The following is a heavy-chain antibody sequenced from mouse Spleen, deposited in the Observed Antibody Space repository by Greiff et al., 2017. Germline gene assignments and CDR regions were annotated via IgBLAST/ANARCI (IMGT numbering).Heavy chain of an antibody. D-gene: IGHD1-2*01. CDR1: GYTFTSYW. CDR2: IDPSDSYT. V-gene: IGHV1-69*01. CDR3: ARSAYGYDFDY. J-gene: IGHJ2*01. Sequence: QVQLKQPGAELVMPGASVKLSCKASGYTFTSYWMHWVKQRPGQGLEWIGEIDPSDSYTNYNQKFKGKATLTVDKSSSTAYMQLSSLTSEDSAVYYCARSAYGYDFDYWGQGTTLTVSS.